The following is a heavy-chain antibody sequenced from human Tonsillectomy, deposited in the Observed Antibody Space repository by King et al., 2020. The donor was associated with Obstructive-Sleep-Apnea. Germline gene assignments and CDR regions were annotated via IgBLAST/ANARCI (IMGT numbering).Heavy chain of an antibody. CDR1: GFTFSNYA. D-gene: IGHD3-22*01. CDR3: AKDPSSSYYLEYLKH. J-gene: IGHJ1*01. V-gene: IGHV3-23*01. CDR2: ISGSSGDT. Sequence: VQSGESLRLSCVGSGFTFSNYAMTWVRQAPGKGLEWVAAISGSSGDTFYADSVKGRFTISRDNSKNTLYLEMNSLSADDTAFYYCAKDPSSSYYLEYLKHWGQGTLVTVSS.